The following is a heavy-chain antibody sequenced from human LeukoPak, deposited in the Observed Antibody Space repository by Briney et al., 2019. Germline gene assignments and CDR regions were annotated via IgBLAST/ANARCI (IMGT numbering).Heavy chain of an antibody. CDR1: GYSITSYW. CDR2: IYPGDSDT. D-gene: IGHD1-26*01. J-gene: IGHJ5*02. Sequence: GESLKISCKGFGYSITSYWIGWVRQVPGKGLRGRGIIYPGDSDTRYSPSFQGQVTISADKSISTAYLQWSSLKASDTAMYYCARKLELAPGASNWFDPWGQGTLVTVCS. CDR3: ARKLELAPGASNWFDP. V-gene: IGHV5-51*01.